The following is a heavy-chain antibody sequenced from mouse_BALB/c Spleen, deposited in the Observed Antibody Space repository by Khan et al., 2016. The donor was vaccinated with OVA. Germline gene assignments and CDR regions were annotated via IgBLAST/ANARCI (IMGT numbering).Heavy chain of an antibody. D-gene: IGHD2-14*01. CDR1: GDSIISVY. Sequence: VQLKQPGSSLVKPSPTLSFTCSVTGDSIISVYLRWIRKFPGNNLEYIGYMIFSGNTYYNPSLKSRSSITRHTSKNQYYLQLNSVTTEDTATYYCARSTYRYAFAYWGQGTLVTVSA. V-gene: IGHV3-8*02. J-gene: IGHJ3*01. CDR2: MIFSGNT. CDR3: ARSTYRYAFAY.